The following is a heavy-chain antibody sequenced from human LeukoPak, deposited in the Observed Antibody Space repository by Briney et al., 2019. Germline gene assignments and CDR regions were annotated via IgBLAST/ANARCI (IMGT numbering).Heavy chain of an antibody. CDR1: GFTFSSYA. CDR2: ISYDRSNK. D-gene: IGHD3-16*02. Sequence: GRSLRLSCAASGFTFSSYAMHWVRQAPGKGLEWVAVISYDRSNKYYADSVKGRFTISRDNSKNTLYLQMNSLRAEDTAVYYCARDPDDYVWGSYRYSRRLDYWGQGTLVTVSS. V-gene: IGHV3-30-3*01. J-gene: IGHJ4*02. CDR3: ARDPDDYVWGSYRYSRRLDY.